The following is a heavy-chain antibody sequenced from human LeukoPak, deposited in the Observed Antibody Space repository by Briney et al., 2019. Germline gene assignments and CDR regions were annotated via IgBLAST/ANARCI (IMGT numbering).Heavy chain of an antibody. J-gene: IGHJ4*02. CDR1: GFTFSSYA. D-gene: IGHD4-17*01. CDR3: ARGYYGDYPMGFDY. Sequence: GRSLRLSCAASGFTFSSYAMHWVRQAPGKGLEWVAVISYDGSNKYYADSVKGRFTISRDNSKNTLYLQMNSLRAEDTAVYYCARGYYGDYPMGFDYWGQGTLVTVSS. V-gene: IGHV3-30-3*01. CDR2: ISYDGSNK.